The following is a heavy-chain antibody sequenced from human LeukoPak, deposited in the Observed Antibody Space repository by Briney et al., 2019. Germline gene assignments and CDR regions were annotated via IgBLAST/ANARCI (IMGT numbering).Heavy chain of an antibody. CDR1: GFTFSSYG. J-gene: IGHJ4*02. V-gene: IGHV3-30*02. D-gene: IGHD6-13*01. CDR2: IRYDGSNK. CDR3: AKDFLPGRAAGTRAVAVPYFDY. Sequence: PGGSLRLSCAASGFTFSSYGMHWVRQTPGKGLEWVAFIRYDGSNKYYADSVKGRFTISRDNSKNTLYLQMNSLRAEDTAVYYCAKDFLPGRAAGTRAVAVPYFDYWGQGTLVTVSS.